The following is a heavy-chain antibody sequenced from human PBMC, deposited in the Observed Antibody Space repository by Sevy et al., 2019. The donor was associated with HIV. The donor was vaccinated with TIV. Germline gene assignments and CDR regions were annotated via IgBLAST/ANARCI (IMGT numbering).Heavy chain of an antibody. CDR1: GFTFSYSG. V-gene: IGHV3-30*02. D-gene: IGHD6-13*01. CDR2: IQYDGNNK. J-gene: IGHJ4*02. CDR3: AKNTAAVGTGGFDY. Sequence: GGSLRLSCAASGFTFSYSGMHWVRQAPGQGLEWVTFIQYDGNNKYYADSVKGRFTISRDNSENTLYLQMNSLRSDDTAVYYCAKNTAAVGTGGFDYWGQGTLVTVSS.